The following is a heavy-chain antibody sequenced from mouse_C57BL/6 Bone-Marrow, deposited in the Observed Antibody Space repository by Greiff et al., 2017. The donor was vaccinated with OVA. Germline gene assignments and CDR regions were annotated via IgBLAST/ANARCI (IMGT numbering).Heavy chain of an antibody. D-gene: IGHD2-5*01. Sequence: EVKVVESGGGLVKPGGSLKLSCAASGFTFSDYGMHWVRQAPEKGLEWVAYISSGSSTIYYADTVKGRFTISRDNARNTLYLQMSSLKSEDTAMYYCTRGSLYYSNLYYAMDYWGQGTSVTVSS. CDR1: GFTFSDYG. V-gene: IGHV5-17*03. CDR2: ISSGSSTI. CDR3: TRGSLYYSNLYYAMDY. J-gene: IGHJ4*01.